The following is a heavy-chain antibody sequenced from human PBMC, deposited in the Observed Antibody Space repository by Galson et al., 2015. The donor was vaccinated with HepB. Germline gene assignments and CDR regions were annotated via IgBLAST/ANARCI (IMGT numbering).Heavy chain of an antibody. CDR1: GFTFSSYW. Sequence: SLRLSCAASGFTFSSYWMTWVHQAPGKGLEWVANIKQDGSEKYYVDSVKGRFTISRDNAKNSLYLRINSLRAEDTAVYFCARVRERWRPRYFDYWGQGSLVTVSS. D-gene: IGHD5-24*01. J-gene: IGHJ4*02. CDR2: IKQDGSEK. CDR3: ARVRERWRPRYFDY. V-gene: IGHV3-7*01.